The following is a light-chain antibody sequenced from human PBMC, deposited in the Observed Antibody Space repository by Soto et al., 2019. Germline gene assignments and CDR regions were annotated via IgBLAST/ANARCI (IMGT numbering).Light chain of an antibody. Sequence: QSVLTQPASVSGSPGQSITISCAGTSSEVGGYNYVSWYQQHPDKAPKLMIYEVINRPSGVSNRFSGSKSGNTASLTISGLQAEDEADYYCTSYTNSGTWVFGGGTKLTVL. CDR3: TSYTNSGTWV. J-gene: IGLJ3*02. V-gene: IGLV2-14*01. CDR2: EVI. CDR1: SSEVGGYNY.